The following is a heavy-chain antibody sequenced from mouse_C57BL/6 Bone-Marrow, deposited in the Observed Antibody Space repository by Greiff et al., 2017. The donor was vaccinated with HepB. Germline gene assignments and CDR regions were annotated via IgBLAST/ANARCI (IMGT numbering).Heavy chain of an antibody. CDR2: ISSGGSYT. CDR3: ARQAFFDY. V-gene: IGHV5-6*01. CDR1: GFTFSSYG. J-gene: IGHJ2*01. Sequence: EVKLMESGGDLVKPGGSLKLSCAASGFTFSSYGMSWVRQTPDKRLEWVATISSGGSYTYYPDSVKGRFTISRDNAKNTLYLQMSSLKSEDTAMYYCARQAFFDYWGQGTTLTVSS.